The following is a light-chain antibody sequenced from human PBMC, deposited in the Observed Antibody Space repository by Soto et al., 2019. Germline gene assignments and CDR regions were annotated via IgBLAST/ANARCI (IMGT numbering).Light chain of an antibody. J-gene: IGKJ2*01. Sequence: EIVLTQTPGTLSLSPGERPTPSFRASQRVTSSHLPWYQQKPGQAPSLLIYGASTRATGIPDRFSGSGSDTDFSLTIRRLDPEDFAMYYCLLYFSPDRYTFGPGTKVQIK. CDR2: GAS. CDR3: LLYFSPDRYT. CDR1: QRVTSSH. V-gene: IGKV3-20*01.